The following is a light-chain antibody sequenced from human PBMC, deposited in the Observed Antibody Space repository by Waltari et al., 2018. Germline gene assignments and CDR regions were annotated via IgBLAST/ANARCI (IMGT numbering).Light chain of an antibody. CDR2: DVS. CDR3: SSYISSSTLEL. Sequence: QSALTQPASVSGSPGQSITISSTGTRSDVGAYNYVSWYQQHPGKAPKLMIFDVSNRPSGVSNRFSGSKSGNTASLTISGLQAEDEADYYCSSYISSSTLELFGGGTSLTVL. CDR1: RSDVGAYNY. V-gene: IGLV2-14*03. J-gene: IGLJ2*01.